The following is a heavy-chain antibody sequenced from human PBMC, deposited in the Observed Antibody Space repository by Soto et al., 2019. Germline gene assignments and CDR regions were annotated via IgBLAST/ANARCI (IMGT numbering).Heavy chain of an antibody. Sequence: ESGGALVKPGGCLRLSCAASGITFTNAWMSWVRQAPGKGLEWVGRIKNKADGGAADYAAPVRGRFTISRDDSKNTLFLQMNSLETEDTAVYYCTTDPGDYEDFWGQGTLVTVSS. CDR3: TTDPGDYEDF. CDR1: GITFTNAW. J-gene: IGHJ4*02. V-gene: IGHV3-15*02. D-gene: IGHD4-17*01. CDR2: IKNKADGGAA.